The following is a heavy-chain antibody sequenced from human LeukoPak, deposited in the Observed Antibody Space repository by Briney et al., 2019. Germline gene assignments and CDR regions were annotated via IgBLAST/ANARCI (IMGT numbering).Heavy chain of an antibody. D-gene: IGHD2-15*01. V-gene: IGHV3-21*01. Sequence: GGSLRLSCAASGYSFSRYNMNGVREARGRGREWVSAISSSSRYIYYADSLRGRFTISGDNAKNSLYLQMNGLRAEDTAVYYCAREGRRRDYCDSGSCYWYFALCRRGTLVTVSS. CDR2: ISSSSRYI. CDR3: AREGRRRDYCDSGSCYWYFAL. CDR1: GYSFSRYN. J-gene: IGHJ2*01.